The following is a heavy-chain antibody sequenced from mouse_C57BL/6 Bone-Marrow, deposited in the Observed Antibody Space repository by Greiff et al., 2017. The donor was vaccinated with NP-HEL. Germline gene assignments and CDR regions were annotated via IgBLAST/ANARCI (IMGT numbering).Heavy chain of an antibody. J-gene: IGHJ3*01. CDR1: GYSITRGYY. D-gene: IGHD1-1*01. CDR3: ARPNYGSSSWFAY. V-gene: IGHV3-6*01. CDR2: ISYDGSN. Sequence: EVKLMESGPGLVKPSQSLSLTCSVTGYSITRGYYWNWIRQFPGNKLEWMGYISYDGSNNYNPSLKNRISINRDTSKNQFFLKLNSETTEDTATYYCARPNYGSSSWFAYWGQGTLVTVSA.